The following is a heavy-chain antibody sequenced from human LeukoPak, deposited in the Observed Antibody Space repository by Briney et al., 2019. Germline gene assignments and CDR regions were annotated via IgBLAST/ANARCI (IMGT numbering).Heavy chain of an antibody. CDR3: ASYTTSRYCSSTSCYRAFDI. D-gene: IGHD2-2*01. Sequence: SETLSLTCTVSGGSISSYYWSWIRQPPGKGLEWSGYIYYSGSTNYNPSLKSRVTISVDTSKNQFSLKLSSVTAADTAVYYCASYTTSRYCSSTSCYRAFDIWGQGTMVTVSS. CDR1: GGSISSYY. V-gene: IGHV4-59*13. J-gene: IGHJ3*02. CDR2: IYYSGST.